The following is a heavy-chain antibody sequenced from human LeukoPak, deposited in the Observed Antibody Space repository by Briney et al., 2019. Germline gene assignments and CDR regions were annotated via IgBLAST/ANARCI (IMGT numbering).Heavy chain of an antibody. CDR2: VYYTGGT. J-gene: IGHJ4*02. CDR3: ARDPRDGFNPLDS. Sequence: SETLSLTCTVSGNSIRPYYWNWIRQPPGKGLEWIGYVYYTGGTSYNPSLKSRVTISVDTSKNQFSLILKSATAADTAVYYCARDPRDGFNPLDSWGQGTQVTVSS. D-gene: IGHD5-24*01. V-gene: IGHV4-59*12. CDR1: GNSIRPYY.